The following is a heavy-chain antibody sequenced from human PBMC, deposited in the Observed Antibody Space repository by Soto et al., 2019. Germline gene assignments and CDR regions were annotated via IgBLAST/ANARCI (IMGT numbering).Heavy chain of an antibody. D-gene: IGHD3-3*01. Sequence: PGGSLRLSCAASGFTFSSYGMHWVRQAPGKGLEWVAVISYDGSNKYYADSVKGRFTISRDNSKNTLYLQMNSLRAEDTAVYYCAKAMHITISWQDYYYGMDVWGQGTTVTVSS. V-gene: IGHV3-30*18. J-gene: IGHJ6*02. CDR3: AKAMHITISWQDYYYGMDV. CDR1: GFTFSSYG. CDR2: ISYDGSNK.